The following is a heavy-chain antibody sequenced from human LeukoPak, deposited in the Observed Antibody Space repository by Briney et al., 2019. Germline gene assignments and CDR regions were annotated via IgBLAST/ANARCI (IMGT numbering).Heavy chain of an antibody. D-gene: IGHD3-22*01. V-gene: IGHV3-53*01. CDR3: ARGLKYYDWEFPDLFDI. CDR2: IYSGDST. J-gene: IGHJ3*02. Sequence: GGSLRLSCAASGFTVSSSYMTWVRQAPGKGLEWVSVIYSGDSTYYADSVKGRFTISRDNSKNTLYLQMNGLRAEDTAVDYCARGLKYYDWEFPDLFDIWGQGTMVTVSS. CDR1: GFTVSSSY.